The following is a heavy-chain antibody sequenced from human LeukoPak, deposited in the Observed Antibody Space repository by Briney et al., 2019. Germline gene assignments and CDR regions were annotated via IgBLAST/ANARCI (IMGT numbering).Heavy chain of an antibody. J-gene: IGHJ6*02. CDR2: ISIDGKTQ. Sequence: PGGSLRLSCIASGFTFNTYAMQWVRQAPGKGLEWVAVISIDGKTQYYADSVKGRFTISRDDSKNTLYLEMDSLRDEDTALFYCASEEYGFGLGALDVWGQGTTVTVS. CDR1: GFTFNTYA. V-gene: IGHV3-30*04. D-gene: IGHD3-10*01. CDR3: ASEEYGFGLGALDV.